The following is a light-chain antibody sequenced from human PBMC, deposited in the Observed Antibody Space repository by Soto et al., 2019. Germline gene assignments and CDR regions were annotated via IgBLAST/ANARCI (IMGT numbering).Light chain of an antibody. CDR1: QSISSS. J-gene: IGKJ2*01. Sequence: DIPMTQSPSTLSASVGDRVTISCRTSQSISSSLAWYQQEPGKAPKLLIYKASSLERRVPSRFSGSGSGTEFTLTISSLQPDDFATYYCQHYNSYYTFGQGTKVDIK. CDR2: KAS. CDR3: QHYNSYYT. V-gene: IGKV1-5*03.